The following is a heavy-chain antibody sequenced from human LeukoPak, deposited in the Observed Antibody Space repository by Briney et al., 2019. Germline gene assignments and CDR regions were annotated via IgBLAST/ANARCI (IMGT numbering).Heavy chain of an antibody. J-gene: IGHJ4*02. V-gene: IGHV1-18*01. CDR3: ARGGWSGYMNAIDY. Sequence: GASVKVSCKASGYTFTSYGISWVRQAPGQGIEWMGWISAYNGNTNYAQKLQGRVTMTRDTSISTAYMELRRMRSDDTAVDYYARGGWSGYMNAIDYWGQGTLVTVSS. CDR2: ISAYNGNT. D-gene: IGHD3-3*01. CDR1: GYTFTSYG.